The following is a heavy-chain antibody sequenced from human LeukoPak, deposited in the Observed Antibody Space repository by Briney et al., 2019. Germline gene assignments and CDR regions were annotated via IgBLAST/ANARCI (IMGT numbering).Heavy chain of an antibody. CDR2: IYFSGST. V-gene: IGHV4-59*01. D-gene: IGHD4-11*01. J-gene: IGHJ6*02. Sequence: SETLSLTCTVSDDSIGNYYWSWIRQSPGKGLEWIGYIYFSGSTNYNPSLKRRVTVSVVTSKNQFSLRLTSVTAADTATYYCARVGGSNFYNYGMDVWGQGTTVIVSS. CDR3: ARVGGSNFYNYGMDV. CDR1: DDSIGNYY.